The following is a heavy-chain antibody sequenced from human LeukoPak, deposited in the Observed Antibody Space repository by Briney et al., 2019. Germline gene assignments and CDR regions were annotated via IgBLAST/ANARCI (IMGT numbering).Heavy chain of an antibody. CDR2: ITSSGRYI. CDR3: AKSPTKAGSYFDY. D-gene: IGHD3-10*01. CDR1: GFTFRRYS. Sequence: GGSLGLSCAASGFTFRRYSMNWVREAPGKGLEWVSSITSSGRYIYYADSVKGRFTISRDNAKNSLYLQMNSLRAEDTAVYYCAKSPTKAGSYFDYWGQGTLVTVSS. J-gene: IGHJ4*02. V-gene: IGHV3-21*01.